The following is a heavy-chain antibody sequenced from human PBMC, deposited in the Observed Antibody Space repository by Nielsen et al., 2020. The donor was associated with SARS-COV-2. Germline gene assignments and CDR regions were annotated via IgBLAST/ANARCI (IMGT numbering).Heavy chain of an antibody. V-gene: IGHV1-58*01. CDR2: IIAGSDNT. Sequence: SVKVSCKASRFTFSSSAVQWVRLTRGQGLEWIGWIIAGSDNTNYAQKFRGRVTFTGDMSTSTAQMELSSLRSEDTAVYYCAKRDHFDSRGYRPLDPYFDWGQGTLVTVSS. CDR3: AKRDHFDSRGYRPLDPYFD. J-gene: IGHJ4*02. D-gene: IGHD3-22*01. CDR1: RFTFSSSA.